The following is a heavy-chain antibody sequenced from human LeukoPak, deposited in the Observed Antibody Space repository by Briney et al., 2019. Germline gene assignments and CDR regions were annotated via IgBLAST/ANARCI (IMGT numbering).Heavy chain of an antibody. V-gene: IGHV4-59*01. CDR3: ARGSRWLPFDY. Sequence: SETLSLTCTVSGGSISSYYWSWIRQPPGKGLEWIGYIYYSGSTNYNPSLKSRVTISVDTSKNQFSLKLSSVTAADTAVYYCARGSRWLPFDYWGQGTLVTVSS. CDR1: GGSISSYY. CDR2: IYYSGST. D-gene: IGHD5-12*01. J-gene: IGHJ4*02.